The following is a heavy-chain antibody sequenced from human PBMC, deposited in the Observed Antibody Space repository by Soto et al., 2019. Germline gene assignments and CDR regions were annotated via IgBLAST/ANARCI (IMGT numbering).Heavy chain of an antibody. CDR1: GGSISSGDYY. Sequence: QVQLQESGPGLVKPSQTLSLTCTVSGGSISSGDYYWSWIRQPPGKGLEWIGYIYYSGSTYYNPSLKSRVTISVDTSKNQFSLKLSSLTAADTAVYYCARGPTYSSSYNWFDPWGQGTLVTVSS. CDR2: IYYSGST. D-gene: IGHD6-13*01. J-gene: IGHJ5*02. V-gene: IGHV4-30-4*01. CDR3: ARGPTYSSSYNWFDP.